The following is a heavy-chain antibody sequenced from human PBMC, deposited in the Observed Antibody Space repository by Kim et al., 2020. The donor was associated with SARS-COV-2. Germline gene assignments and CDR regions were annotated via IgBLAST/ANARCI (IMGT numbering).Heavy chain of an antibody. Sequence: GGSLRLSCAASGFTFSSYAMNWVRQAPGKGLEWVSLISYDGSNKYYADSVKGRFTISRDNSKNTLYLQMNSLRPEDTSVYYCARESGSGCDYWGQGPLVTVSS. D-gene: IGHD6-19*01. J-gene: IGHJ4*02. CDR2: ISYDGSNK. CDR3: ARESGSGCDY. CDR1: GFTFSSYA. V-gene: IGHV3-30*04.